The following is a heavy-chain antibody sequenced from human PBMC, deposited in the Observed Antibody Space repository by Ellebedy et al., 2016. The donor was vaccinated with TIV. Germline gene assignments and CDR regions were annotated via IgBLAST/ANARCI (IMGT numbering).Heavy chain of an antibody. V-gene: IGHV4-4*07. CDR2: IYTSGST. CDR1: GGSISSYY. J-gene: IGHJ4*02. D-gene: IGHD3-3*02. CDR3: ARAQVLAVFDY. Sequence: SETLSLXXTVSGGSISSYYWSWIRQPAGKGLEWIGRIYTSGSTNYNPSLKSRVTKSVDTSKNQFSLKLSSVTAADTAVYYCARAQVLAVFDYWGQGTLVTVSS.